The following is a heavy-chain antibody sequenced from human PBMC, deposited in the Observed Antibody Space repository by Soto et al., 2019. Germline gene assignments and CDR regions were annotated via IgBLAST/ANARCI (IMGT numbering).Heavy chain of an antibody. J-gene: IGHJ4*02. CDR3: AKGGSYSSSLNSSGWYVDYYDSSGPLGY. CDR1: GFTFSSYA. V-gene: IGHV3-23*01. CDR2: ISGSGGST. D-gene: IGHD3-22*01. Sequence: GGSLRLSCAASGFTFSSYAMSWVRQAPGKGLEWVSAISGSGGSTYYADSVKGRFTISRDNSKNTLYLQMNSLRAEDTAVYYCAKGGSYSSSLNSSGWYVDYYDSSGPLGYWGQGTLVTVSS.